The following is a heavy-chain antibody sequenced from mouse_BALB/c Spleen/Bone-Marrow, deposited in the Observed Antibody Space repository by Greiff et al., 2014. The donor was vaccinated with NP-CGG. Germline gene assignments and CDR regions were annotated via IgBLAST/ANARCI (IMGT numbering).Heavy chain of an antibody. CDR3: ARSGERYGAMDY. Sequence: VQLKESGGGLVKPGGSLKLSCAASGFTFSDYYMYWVRQTPEKRLEWVATISDGGGYTYYPDSVWGRFTISRDNAKNNLYLQTSSLKSEDTAMYYCARSGERYGAMDYWGQGTSVTVFS. CDR2: ISDGGGYT. D-gene: IGHD2-10*02. CDR1: GFTFSDYY. V-gene: IGHV5-4*02. J-gene: IGHJ4*01.